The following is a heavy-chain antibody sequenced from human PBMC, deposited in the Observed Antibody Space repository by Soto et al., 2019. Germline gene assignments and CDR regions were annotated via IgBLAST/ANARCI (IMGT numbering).Heavy chain of an antibody. Sequence: VQLVPAGAEVKKPGSSVKVSCKASGGTFRSSAIRWVRQAPGQGLEWSGGIIPIFGTANYAQKFQGRVTITADESTSTAYMELSSLSSEATAVYYCASTRIAARRARNLQLDYWGQGTLVTVSS. J-gene: IGHJ4*02. D-gene: IGHD6-6*01. CDR2: IIPIFGTA. CDR1: GGTFRSSA. CDR3: ASTRIAARRARNLQLDY. V-gene: IGHV1-69*01.